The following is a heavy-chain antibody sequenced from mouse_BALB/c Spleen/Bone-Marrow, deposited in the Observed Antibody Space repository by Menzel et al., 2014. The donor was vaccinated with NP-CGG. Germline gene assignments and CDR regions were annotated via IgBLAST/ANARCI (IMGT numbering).Heavy chain of an antibody. CDR3: ASYYYGSISFAY. D-gene: IGHD1-1*01. CDR1: GFNIKDTY. CDR2: IDPANGNT. V-gene: IGHV14-3*02. Sequence: EVMLVESGAELVKPGASVKLSCTASGFNIKDTYMHWVKQRPEQGLEWIGRIDPANGNTKYDPKFQGKATITADTSSNTSYLQLSSLTSEDTAVYYCASYYYGSISFAYWGQGTMVTVSA. J-gene: IGHJ3*01.